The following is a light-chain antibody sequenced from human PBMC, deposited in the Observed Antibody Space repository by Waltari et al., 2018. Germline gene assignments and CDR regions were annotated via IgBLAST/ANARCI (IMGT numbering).Light chain of an antibody. Sequence: QSALTQPASVSGSPGQSITISCTGTSSDVGAYNYVSWYQQHPGKAPKLMIFDVSTRPSGVSYRFSGSKSGNTASLTISGLQAEDEADYYCSSYISSSTLELFGGGTSLTVL. CDR2: DVS. V-gene: IGLV2-14*03. J-gene: IGLJ2*01. CDR3: SSYISSSTLEL. CDR1: SSDVGAYNY.